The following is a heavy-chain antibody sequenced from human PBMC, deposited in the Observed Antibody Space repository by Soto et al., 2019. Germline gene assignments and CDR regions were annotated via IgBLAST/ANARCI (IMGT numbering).Heavy chain of an antibody. V-gene: IGHV4-59*12. CDR3: AKTGPGSYLSLDY. CDR2: VYYTGST. Sequence: SETLSLTCTVSDGSITTYYWSWIRQPPGKGPEWIGYVYYTGSTNYNPSLKSRVTISVDTSKNQFSLKLSSVTAADTAVYYCAKTGPGSYLSLDYWGQGTLVTVSS. J-gene: IGHJ4*02. D-gene: IGHD1-26*01. CDR1: DGSITTYY.